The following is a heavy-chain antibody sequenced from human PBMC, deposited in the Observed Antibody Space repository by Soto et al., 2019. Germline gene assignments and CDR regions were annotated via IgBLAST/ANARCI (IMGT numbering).Heavy chain of an antibody. Sequence: ASVKVSCKASGYTFTGYYMHWVRQAPGQGLGWMGWINPNSGGTNYAQKFQGWVTMTRDTSISTAYMELSRLRSDDTAVYYCARDVGGEYVHFDDWGQGSLVTVSS. CDR3: ARDVGGEYVHFDD. CDR1: GYTFTGYY. V-gene: IGHV1-2*04. D-gene: IGHD3-16*01. J-gene: IGHJ4*02. CDR2: INPNSGGT.